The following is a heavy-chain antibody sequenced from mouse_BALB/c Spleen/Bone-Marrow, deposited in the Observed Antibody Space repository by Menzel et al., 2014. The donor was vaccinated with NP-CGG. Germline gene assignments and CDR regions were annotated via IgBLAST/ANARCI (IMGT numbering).Heavy chain of an antibody. Sequence: EVMLVESGGGLVKPGGSLKLSCAVSGFPFSNYDMSWVRQTPEKRLEWVATITSGDSYTYYPDSVKGRFTISRDNARNTLYLQMSSLRSEDTALYYCARQDGYDGTWFAYWGQGTLVTVSA. CDR3: ARQDGYDGTWFAY. D-gene: IGHD2-2*01. V-gene: IGHV5-9*02. CDR2: ITSGDSYT. CDR1: GFPFSNYD. J-gene: IGHJ3*01.